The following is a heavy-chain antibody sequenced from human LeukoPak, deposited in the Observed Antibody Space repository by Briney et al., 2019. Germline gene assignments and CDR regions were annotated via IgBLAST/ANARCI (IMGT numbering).Heavy chain of an antibody. D-gene: IGHD3-3*01. CDR2: IYSGGST. CDR1: GFTVSSNY. CDR3: AAPDPTYYDFWSGYYAFDI. V-gene: IGHV3-53*01. J-gene: IGHJ3*02. Sequence: GGSLRLSCAASGFTVSSNYMSWVRQAPGKGLEWVSVIYSGGSTYYADSVKGRFTISRDNSKNTLYLQMNSLRAEDTAVYYCAAPDPTYYDFWSGYYAFDIWGQGTMVTVSP.